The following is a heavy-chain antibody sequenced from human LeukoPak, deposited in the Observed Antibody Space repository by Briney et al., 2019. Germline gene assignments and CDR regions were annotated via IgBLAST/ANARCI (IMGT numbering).Heavy chain of an antibody. V-gene: IGHV3-64D*06. CDR1: GFTFSNHF. D-gene: IGHD3-9*01. J-gene: IGHJ4*02. Sequence: GGSLRLSCSTSGFTFSNHFMHWVRQAPGKGLEYVSSIGPNGASTLYADSVKGRFTISRDNSKNALYLQLTRLRLEDTALYYCVKDLTGTWSFDYWGQGTLVTVSS. CDR3: VKDLTGTWSFDY. CDR2: IGPNGAST.